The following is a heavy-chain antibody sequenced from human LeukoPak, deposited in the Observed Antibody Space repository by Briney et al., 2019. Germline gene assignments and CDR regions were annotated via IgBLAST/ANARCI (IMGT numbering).Heavy chain of an antibody. CDR1: GYIFSTYW. J-gene: IGHJ5*01. CDR2: IKQDGSDR. V-gene: IGHV3-7*03. CDR3: VRNLAVAGTCFDS. D-gene: IGHD6-19*01. Sequence: GGSLRLSCVGSGYIFSTYWMNWVRQAPGTGLEWVANIKQDGSDRNYVTSVRGRFTISRDNAESSLYLQMNSLRVEDTAVYYCVRNLAVAGTCFDSWGQGTLVTVSS.